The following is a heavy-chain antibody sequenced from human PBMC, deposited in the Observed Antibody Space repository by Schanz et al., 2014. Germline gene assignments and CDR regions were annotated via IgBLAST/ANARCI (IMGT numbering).Heavy chain of an antibody. CDR3: ARDNYYGSGSCAY. CDR2: ISNDGSIK. Sequence: VQLLESGGGLVQPGRSLRLSCAASGFTFSSYSMNWVRQAPGKGLEWVALISNDGSIKYYADSVEGRFTISRDNAKNSMYLHMKSLRGEDTAVYYCARDNYYGSGSCAYWGQGTTVTVSS. D-gene: IGHD3-10*01. J-gene: IGHJ6*02. CDR1: GFTFSSYS. V-gene: IGHV3-30*03.